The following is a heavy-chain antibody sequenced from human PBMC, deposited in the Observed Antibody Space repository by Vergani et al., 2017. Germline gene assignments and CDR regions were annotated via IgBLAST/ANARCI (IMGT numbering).Heavy chain of an antibody. CDR1: GFTFDTYT. J-gene: IGHJ1*01. Sequence: EVQLLESGGGLVQPGGSRRLSCAGAGFTFDTYTMAYVRQAPGKGLEWVPTISSGGGDIFYADPVKGRFTISRDNSKNTLFLQINSLKDEDTAVYYCTTAWGLYYLHGEYFQYWGRGTLVSVSS. CDR3: TTAWGLYYLHGEYFQY. CDR2: ISSGGGDI. V-gene: IGHV3-23*01. D-gene: IGHD3-10*01.